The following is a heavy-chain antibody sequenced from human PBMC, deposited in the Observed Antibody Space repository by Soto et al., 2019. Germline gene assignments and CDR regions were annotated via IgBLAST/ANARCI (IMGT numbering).Heavy chain of an antibody. J-gene: IGHJ5*02. CDR3: ARAPQSHYDFWGGPNGNDLPPFDP. V-gene: IGHV4-31*03. Sequence: QVQLQESGPGLVKPSQTLSLTCTVSGGSISSGGYYWSWIRQHPGKGLEWIGYIYYSGSTYYNPSLKSRVTISVDTSKNQFSLKLSSVTAADTAVYYCARAPQSHYDFWGGPNGNDLPPFDPWGQGTLVTVSS. CDR1: GGSISSGGYY. D-gene: IGHD3-3*01. CDR2: IYYSGST.